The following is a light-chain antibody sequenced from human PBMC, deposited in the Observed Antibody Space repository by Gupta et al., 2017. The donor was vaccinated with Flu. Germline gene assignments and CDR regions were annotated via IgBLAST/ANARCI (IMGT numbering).Light chain of an antibody. CDR2: QND. CDR3: QAWDGSTVV. V-gene: IGLV3-1*01. J-gene: IGLJ3*02. CDR1: KLGDKY. Sequence: SYDLTQPPSVSSSPGETASITCSGDKLGDKYASWYQQRPGQSPALVIYQNDRRPSGIPERFSGSNSRNTATLTISGTQAMDEADYYCQAWDGSTVVFGGGAKLTVL.